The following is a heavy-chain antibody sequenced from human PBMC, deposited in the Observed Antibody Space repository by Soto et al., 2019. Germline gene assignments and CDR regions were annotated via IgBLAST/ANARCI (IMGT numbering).Heavy chain of an antibody. V-gene: IGHV3-30*18. D-gene: IGHD6-19*01. CDR3: AKDRGSGWSPSSWFDP. CDR1: GFTFSSYG. CDR2: ISYDGSNK. J-gene: IGHJ5*02. Sequence: GGSLRLSCAASGFTFSSYGMHWVRQAPGKGLEWVAVISYDGSNKYYADSVKGRFTISRDNSKNTLYLQMNSLRAEDTAVYYCAKDRGSGWSPSSWFDPWGQGTLVTVSS.